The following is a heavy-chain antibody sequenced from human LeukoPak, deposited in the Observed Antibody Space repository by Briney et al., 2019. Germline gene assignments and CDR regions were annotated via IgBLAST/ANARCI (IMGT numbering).Heavy chain of an antibody. Sequence: GGSLRLSCAASGFTFSTYSMNRVRQAPGKGLEWVSSISSRSSYIYYADSVKGRFTISRDNAKNSLYLQMKSLRAEDTAVYYCAKGGERSSTSRDYWGQETLVTVSS. J-gene: IGHJ4*02. D-gene: IGHD6-13*01. CDR3: AKGGERSSTSRDY. CDR1: GFTFSTYS. CDR2: ISSRSSYI. V-gene: IGHV3-21*06.